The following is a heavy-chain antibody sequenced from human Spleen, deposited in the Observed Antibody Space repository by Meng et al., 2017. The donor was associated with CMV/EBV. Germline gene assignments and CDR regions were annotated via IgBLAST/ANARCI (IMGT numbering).Heavy chain of an antibody. V-gene: IGHV3-30*02. D-gene: IGHD3-3*01. CDR2: NRFDKHFK. CDR3: AKEQTSSGRCLEGGTNFDL. J-gene: IGHJ2*01. Sequence: HWGRQAQGKGLEWVSFNRFDKHFKYYQDSVKGRRTISRDNSRNTRMLQMNSLRPDDTALYYCAKEQTSSGRCLEGGTNFDLWGRGTLVTVSS.